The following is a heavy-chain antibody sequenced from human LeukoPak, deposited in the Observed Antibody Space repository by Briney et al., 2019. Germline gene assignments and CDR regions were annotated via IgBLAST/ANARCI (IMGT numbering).Heavy chain of an antibody. CDR1: GFTVSSNY. V-gene: IGHV3-53*01. Sequence: AGGSLRLSCAAPGFTVSSNYMSWVRQAPGKGLEWVSVIYSGGSTYYADSVKGRFTISRDNSKNTLYLQMNSLRAEDTAVYYCARDPTGTGGFDYWGQGTLVTVSS. J-gene: IGHJ4*02. CDR2: IYSGGST. CDR3: ARDPTGTGGFDY. D-gene: IGHD1-1*01.